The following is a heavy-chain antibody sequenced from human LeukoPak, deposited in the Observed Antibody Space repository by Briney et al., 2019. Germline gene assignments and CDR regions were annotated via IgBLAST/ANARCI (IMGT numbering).Heavy chain of an antibody. Sequence: PSQNLSLTCTVAVNSISTGSIYWSWIRQDPGKGLKWIGYIYYSGSTFYNPSLKSRVTISVDTSKNQFSLKLSSVTAADTAVYYCARYGDHIPPSPINWFDPWGQGTLVTVSS. D-gene: IGHD4-17*01. CDR2: IYYSGST. J-gene: IGHJ5*02. CDR1: VNSISTGSIY. V-gene: IGHV4-31*03. CDR3: ARYGDHIPPSPINWFDP.